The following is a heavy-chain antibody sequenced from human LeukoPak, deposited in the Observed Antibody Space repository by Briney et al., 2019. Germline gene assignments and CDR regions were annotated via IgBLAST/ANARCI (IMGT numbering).Heavy chain of an antibody. Sequence: ASVKVSCKASGYTFTSYGISWVRQAPGQGLEWMGWISAYNGNTNYAQKLQGRVTMTTDTSTSTAYMELRSLRSDDTAVYYCARDPLQMATITRTFDYWGQGTLVTVSS. CDR2: ISAYNGNT. J-gene: IGHJ4*02. CDR1: GYTFTSYG. D-gene: IGHD5-24*01. CDR3: ARDPLQMATITRTFDY. V-gene: IGHV1-18*01.